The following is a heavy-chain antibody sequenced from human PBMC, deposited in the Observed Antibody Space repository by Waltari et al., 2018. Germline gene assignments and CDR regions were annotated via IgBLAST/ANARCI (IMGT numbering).Heavy chain of an antibody. D-gene: IGHD2-15*01. J-gene: IGHJ3*02. V-gene: IGHV4-61*01. CDR2: IYYSGST. CDR1: GYSISSGYY. Sequence: QVQLQESGPGLVKPSETLSLTCAVSGYSISSGYYWGWIRQPPGKGLEWIGYIYYSGSTNYNPSLKSRVTISVDTSKNQFSLKLSSVTAADTAVYYCARWWRGGYDPLVAAFDIWGQGTMVTVSS. CDR3: ARWWRGGYDPLVAAFDI.